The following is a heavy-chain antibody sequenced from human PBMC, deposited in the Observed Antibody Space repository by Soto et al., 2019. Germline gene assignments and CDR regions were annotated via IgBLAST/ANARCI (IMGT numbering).Heavy chain of an antibody. J-gene: IGHJ5*02. Sequence: QVQLQESGPGLVKPSETLSLTCTVSGGSVNSANYYWSWIRQPTGKRLQWIGYIFYSGNSGSTNYDPSLESRITISVDTSKNQFSLKLSSVTAADTARYNCARVGSSGYYGWFDPWGQGTLVTVSS. CDR3: ARVGSSGYYGWFDP. D-gene: IGHD3-22*01. V-gene: IGHV4-61*10. CDR2: IFYSGNSGST. CDR1: GGSVNSANYY.